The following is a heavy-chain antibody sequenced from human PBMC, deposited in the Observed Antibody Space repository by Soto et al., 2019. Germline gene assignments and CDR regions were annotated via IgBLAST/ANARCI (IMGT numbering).Heavy chain of an antibody. CDR3: ARLKRGYCSGGSCYYYYGMDV. V-gene: IGHV4-39*01. Sequence: SETLSLTCTVSGGSISSSSYYWGWIRQPPGKGLEWIGSIYYSGSTYYNPSLKSRVTISVDTSKNQFSLKLSSVTAADTAVYYCARLKRGYCSGGSCYYYYGMDVWAQGTTVTVSS. D-gene: IGHD2-15*01. J-gene: IGHJ6*02. CDR1: GGSISSSSYY. CDR2: IYYSGST.